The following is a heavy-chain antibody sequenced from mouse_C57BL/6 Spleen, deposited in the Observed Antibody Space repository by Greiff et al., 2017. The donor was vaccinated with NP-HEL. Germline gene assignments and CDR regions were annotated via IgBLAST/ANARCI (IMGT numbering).Heavy chain of an antibody. CDR2: IDPETGGT. V-gene: IGHV1-15*01. D-gene: IGHD2-4*01. CDR3: TRYDYGGDAMDY. J-gene: IGHJ4*01. Sequence: QVQLQQSGAELVRPGASVTLSCKASGYTFTDYEMHWVKQTPVHGLEWIGAIDPETGGTAYNQKFKGKAILTADKSSSTAYMEIRSLTSEDSAVYYCTRYDYGGDAMDYWGQGTSVTVSS. CDR1: GYTFTDYE.